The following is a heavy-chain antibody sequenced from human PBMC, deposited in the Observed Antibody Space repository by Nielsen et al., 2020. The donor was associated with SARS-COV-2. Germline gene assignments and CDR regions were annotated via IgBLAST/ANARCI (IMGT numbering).Heavy chain of an antibody. J-gene: IGHJ4*02. D-gene: IGHD6-13*01. CDR2: IIPIFGTA. CDR1: GGTFRSYA. V-gene: IGHV1-69*06. CDR3: ASRGIAAAGSGGAFDY. Sequence: QVSCKASGGTFRSYAISWVRQAPGQGLEWMGGIIPIFGTANYAQKFQGRVTITADKSTSTAYMELSSLRSEDTAVYYCASRGIAAAGSGGAFDYWGQGTLVTVSS.